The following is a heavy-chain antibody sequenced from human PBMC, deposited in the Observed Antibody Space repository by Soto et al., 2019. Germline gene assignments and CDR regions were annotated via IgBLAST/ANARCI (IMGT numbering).Heavy chain of an antibody. V-gene: IGHV1-18*01. J-gene: IGHJ3*02. CDR2: ISPYNGNT. D-gene: IGHD5-12*01. CDR3: ARDQTKWLTDAFDI. CDR1: GYTFISYG. Sequence: HVQLVQSGAEVKKPGASLKVSCKASGYTFISYGVSWVRQAPGQGLEWLGWISPYNGNTNYAQKFQGRITMTTDTPTSTVYMDLRSLRTDDTAVYYCARDQTKWLTDAFDIWGQGTRVVVSS.